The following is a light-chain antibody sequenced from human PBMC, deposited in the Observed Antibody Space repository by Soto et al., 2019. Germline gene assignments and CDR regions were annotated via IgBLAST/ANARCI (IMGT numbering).Light chain of an antibody. Sequence: DIQMTHSPSSLSASVGDTFAITCRASHNINTYLNWCQQKPGRAPKLLIYAASRLQGGVPLRFSGSGYGTEFNLSISSLQSEDVATYYCQQLDSFPLTFGQGTRLEIK. J-gene: IGKJ5*01. CDR2: AAS. CDR1: HNINTY. V-gene: IGKV1-39*01. CDR3: QQLDSFPLT.